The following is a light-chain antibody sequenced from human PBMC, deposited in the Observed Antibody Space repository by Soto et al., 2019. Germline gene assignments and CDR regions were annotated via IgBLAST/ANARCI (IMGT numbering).Light chain of an antibody. CDR2: LGS. CDR1: QSLLHSNGYNY. CDR3: MQALQTWT. V-gene: IGKV2-28*01. J-gene: IGKJ1*01. Sequence: DLVMSQSPLSLPVTPGEPASISCRSSQSLLHSNGYNYLDWYLQKPGQSPQLLIYLGSNRSSGVPDRFSGSGSGTDFTLKISXVEAGDVGVYYCMQALQTWTFGQGTKVDIK.